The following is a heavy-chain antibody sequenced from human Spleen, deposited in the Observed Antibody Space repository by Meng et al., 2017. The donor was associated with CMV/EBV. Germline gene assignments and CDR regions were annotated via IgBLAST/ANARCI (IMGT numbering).Heavy chain of an antibody. Sequence: LRLSCSVSGGSIANDAFYWNWIRQSPGKGLEWIGYIHYIGSTYYNPSLRGRVSISIDNRNQFSLRLTSVTAADTAVYYCARDRWKYSAFDIWGLGTLVTVSS. CDR3: ARDRWKYSAFDI. D-gene: IGHD5-12*01. CDR1: GGSIANDAFY. CDR2: IHYIGST. J-gene: IGHJ3*02. V-gene: IGHV4-31*02.